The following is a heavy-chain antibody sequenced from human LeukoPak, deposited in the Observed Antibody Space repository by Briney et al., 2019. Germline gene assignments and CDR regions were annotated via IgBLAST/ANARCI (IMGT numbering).Heavy chain of an antibody. CDR1: GGTFSSYT. D-gene: IGHD5/OR15-5a*01. J-gene: IGHJ3*02. CDR3: ASVYADGAFDI. V-gene: IGHV1-69*02. CDR2: IIPILGIA. Sequence: GASVKVSCKASGGTFSSYTISWVRQAPGQGREWVGRIIPILGIANYAQKFQGRVTITADKSTSTAYMELSSLRSEDTAVYYCASVYADGAFDIWGQGTMVTVSS.